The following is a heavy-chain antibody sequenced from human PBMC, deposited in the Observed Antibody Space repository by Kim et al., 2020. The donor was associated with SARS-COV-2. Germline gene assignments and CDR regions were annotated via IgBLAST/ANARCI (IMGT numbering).Heavy chain of an antibody. V-gene: IGHV3-11*01. Sequence: GGSLRLSCAASGFTFSDYYMTWIRQAPGKGLEWVSYISSSGSYVNYADSVKGRFTISRDNAKNSLYLQMSSLRAEDTALYYCARVPFVDLFAYYFDLWG. CDR1: GFTFSDYY. CDR3: ARVPFVDLFAYYFDL. J-gene: IGHJ4*01. D-gene: IGHD3-3*02. CDR2: ISSSGSYV.